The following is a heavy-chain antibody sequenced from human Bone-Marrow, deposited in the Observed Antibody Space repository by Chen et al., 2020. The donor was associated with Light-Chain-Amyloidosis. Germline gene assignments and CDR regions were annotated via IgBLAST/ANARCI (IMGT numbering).Heavy chain of an antibody. CDR3: SREFTGYDDY. V-gene: IGHV3-74*01. CDR2: INPDGTRV. Sequence: DVQLLESGGGLVQPGGSLRPSCPASGFTFRTSWMHWVRQAPGKGLVWVSRINPDGTRVDYADSVRGRFTISRDDAKSTVYLQMNSLRAEDTAVYYCSREFTGYDDYWGQGTLVTVSS. D-gene: IGHD5-12*01. CDR1: GFTFRTSW. J-gene: IGHJ4*02.